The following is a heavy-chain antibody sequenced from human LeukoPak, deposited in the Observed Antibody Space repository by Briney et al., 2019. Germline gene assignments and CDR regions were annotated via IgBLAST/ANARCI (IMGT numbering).Heavy chain of an antibody. CDR1: GFTFSSYA. V-gene: IGHV3-23*01. J-gene: IGHJ4*02. D-gene: IGHD3-10*01. CDR3: AKASRLLHGSGSYPGYFDY. CDR2: IGGSGDST. Sequence: GSLRLSCAASGFTFSSYAMSWVRQAPGKGLEWVSSIGGSGDSTYSADSVKGRFTISRDNSKNTLYLQMNSLRAEDTAVYYCAKASRLLHGSGSYPGYFDYWGQGALVTVSS.